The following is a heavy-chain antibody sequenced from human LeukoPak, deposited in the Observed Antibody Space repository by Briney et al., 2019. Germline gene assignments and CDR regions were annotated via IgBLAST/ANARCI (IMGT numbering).Heavy chain of an antibody. J-gene: IGHJ4*02. D-gene: IGHD1-26*01. CDR3: AKDIGGSYHRFDY. CDR2: ISGSGGST. Sequence: PGGSLRLSCAASGFTFSSYAMSWVRQAPGKGLEWVSAISGSGGSTYYADSVKGRFTISRDNSKNTLYQQMNSLRAEDTAVYYCAKDIGGSYHRFDYWGQGTLVTVSS. CDR1: GFTFSSYA. V-gene: IGHV3-23*01.